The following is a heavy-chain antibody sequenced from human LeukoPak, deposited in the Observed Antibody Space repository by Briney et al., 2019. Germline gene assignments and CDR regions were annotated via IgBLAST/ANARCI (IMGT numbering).Heavy chain of an antibody. V-gene: IGHV3-23*01. Sequence: GGSLRLSCAASGFTFSSYAMLWPRQATGKGLEWVSAISGSGGSTYYADSVKGRFTISRDNSKNTLYLQMNSLRAEDTAVYYCAKAKRFHKFDYWGQGTLVTVSS. CDR1: GFTFSSYA. J-gene: IGHJ4*02. CDR2: ISGSGGST. CDR3: AKAKRFHKFDY.